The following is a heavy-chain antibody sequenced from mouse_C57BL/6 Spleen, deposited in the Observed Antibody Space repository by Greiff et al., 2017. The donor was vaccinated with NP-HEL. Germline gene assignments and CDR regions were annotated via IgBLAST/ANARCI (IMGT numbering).Heavy chain of an antibody. CDR2: IYPGSGNT. CDR1: GYSFTSYY. CDR3: AKEGIYYDYDEYAMDY. V-gene: IGHV1-66*01. D-gene: IGHD2-4*01. J-gene: IGHJ4*01. Sequence: QVQLQHSGPELVKPGASVKISCKASGYSFTSYYIHWVKQRPGQGLEWIGWIYPGSGNTKYNEKFKGKATLTADTSSSTAYMQLSSLTSEDSAVYYGAKEGIYYDYDEYAMDYWGQGTSVTVSS.